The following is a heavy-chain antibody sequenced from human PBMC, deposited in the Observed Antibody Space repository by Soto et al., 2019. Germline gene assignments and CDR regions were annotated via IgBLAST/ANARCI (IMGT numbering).Heavy chain of an antibody. J-gene: IGHJ3*02. CDR1: GGSISSGGYY. CDR2: IYYSGST. D-gene: IGHD3-22*01. V-gene: IGHV4-31*03. CDR3: ARDRRDISGYYRDDDAFDI. Sequence: SETLSLTCTVSGGSISSGGYYWSWIRQHPGKGLEWIGYIYYSGSTYYNLSLKRRVTISVDTSKNQFSLKLSSVTAADTAVYYCARDRRDISGYYRDDDAFDIWGQGTMVTVS.